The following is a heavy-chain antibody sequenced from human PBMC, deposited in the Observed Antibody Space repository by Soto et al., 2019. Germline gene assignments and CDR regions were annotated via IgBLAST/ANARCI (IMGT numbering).Heavy chain of an antibody. V-gene: IGHV4-59*01. D-gene: IGHD3-22*01. J-gene: IGHJ6*02. CDR1: GGSISSYH. CDR3: ARDYYYDNSGNPGAYYYGMDV. Sequence: SETLSLTCTVSGGSISSYHWSWIRQPPGKGLEWIGYIYYSGSTKYNPSLKSRVTMSVDKSKNQFSLRLKTVTAADTAVYWCARDYYYDNSGNPGAYYYGMDVWGQGTTVTVSS. CDR2: IYYSGST.